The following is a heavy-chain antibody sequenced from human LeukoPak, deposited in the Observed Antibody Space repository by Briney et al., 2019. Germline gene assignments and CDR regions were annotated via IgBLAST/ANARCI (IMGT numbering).Heavy chain of an antibody. J-gene: IGHJ4*02. V-gene: IGHV3-53*04. Sequence: PGGSLRLSCAASGFTVSSNYMSWVRQAPGKGLEWVSVIYSGGSKYYADSVKGRFTISRHNSKNTLYLQMNSLRAEDTAVYYCARVTLSSGGSRYFDYWGQGTLVTVSS. CDR2: IYSGGSK. CDR1: GFTVSSNY. D-gene: IGHD2-15*01. CDR3: ARVTLSSGGSRYFDY.